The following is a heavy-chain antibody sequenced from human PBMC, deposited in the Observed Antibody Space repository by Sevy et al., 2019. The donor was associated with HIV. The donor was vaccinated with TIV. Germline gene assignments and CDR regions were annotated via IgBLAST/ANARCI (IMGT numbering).Heavy chain of an antibody. Sequence: SETLSLTCTVSGGSISSYYWSWIRQPAGKGLEWIGRIYTSGSTNYNPSLKSRVTMSVDTSKNQFSLKLSSVTAADTAVYYCAREVMWLAGARYYDYGMDVWGQGTTVTVSS. CDR3: AREVMWLAGARYYDYGMDV. D-gene: IGHD6-19*01. CDR1: GGSISSYY. V-gene: IGHV4-4*07. J-gene: IGHJ6*02. CDR2: IYTSGST.